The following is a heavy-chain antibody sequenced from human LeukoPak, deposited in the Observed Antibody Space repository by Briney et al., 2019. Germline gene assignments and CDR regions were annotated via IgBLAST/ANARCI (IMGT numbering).Heavy chain of an antibody. V-gene: IGHV3-21*01. CDR1: GFTFSSYS. CDR2: ISSSSSYI. CDR3: ATDLYGSGSYYNYY. D-gene: IGHD3-10*01. J-gene: IGHJ4*02. Sequence: GGSLRLSCAASGFTFSSYSMNWVRQAPGKGLEWVSSISSSSSYIYYADSVKGRFTISRDNAKNSLYLQMNSLRAEDTAVYYCATDLYGSGSYYNYYWGQGTLVTVSS.